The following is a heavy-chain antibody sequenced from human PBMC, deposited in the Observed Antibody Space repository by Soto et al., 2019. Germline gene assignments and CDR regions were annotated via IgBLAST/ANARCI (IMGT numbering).Heavy chain of an antibody. CDR2: IIPIFGTA. CDR3: XXXXXXXXXWYPNFDY. CDR1: GGTFSSYA. Sequence: QVQLVQSGAEVKKPGSSVKVSCKASGGTFSSYAISWVRQAPGQGLEWMGGIIPIFGTANYAQKFQGRVTITADESTSTAXXXXXXXXXXXXXXXXXXXXXXXXXXWYPNFDYWGQGTLVTVSS. J-gene: IGHJ4*02. V-gene: IGHV1-69*01. D-gene: IGHD6-19*01.